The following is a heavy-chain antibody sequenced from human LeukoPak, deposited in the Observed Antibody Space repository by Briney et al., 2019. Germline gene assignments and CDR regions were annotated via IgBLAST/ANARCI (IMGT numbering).Heavy chain of an antibody. CDR2: IQQDGREK. CDR3: ARDVSDKNDSASRIHLDY. V-gene: IGHV3-7*01. Sequence: SGGSLRLSCAASGFTFSRYWLTWVLQAPGKRLEWVANIQQDGREKHYVDSVKGRFTISRDNAKNSLYLQMNSLRAEDTAMYYCARDVSDKNDSASRIHLDYWGQGTLVTVSS. J-gene: IGHJ4*02. D-gene: IGHD2-15*01. CDR1: GFTFSRYW.